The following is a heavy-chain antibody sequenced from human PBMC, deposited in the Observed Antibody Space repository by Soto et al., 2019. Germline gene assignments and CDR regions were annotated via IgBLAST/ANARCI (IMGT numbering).Heavy chain of an antibody. D-gene: IGHD2-8*02. V-gene: IGHV1-18*01. CDR1: DNTFTHYG. J-gene: IGHJ6*02. Sequence: ASVKVSCKSSDNTFTHYGINWVRQAPGQGLEWMGWISGYNGNTKYAQKFQDRVAMTADTSTRTAFMEVRSLTSDDTGVYFCAATGGNYFGLDVWGQGTTVTVSS. CDR3: AATGGNYFGLDV. CDR2: ISGYNGNT.